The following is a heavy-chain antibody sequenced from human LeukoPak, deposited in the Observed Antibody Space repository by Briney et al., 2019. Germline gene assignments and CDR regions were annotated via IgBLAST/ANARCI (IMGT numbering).Heavy chain of an antibody. CDR3: AKDLSWVLLIAY. J-gene: IGHJ4*02. V-gene: IGHV3-23*01. CDR1: GFTFSSYA. CDR2: ISGSGGST. D-gene: IGHD1-26*01. Sequence: GGSLRLSCAVSGFTFSSYAMSWVRQAPGKGLEWVSAISGSGGSTYYADSVKGRFTISRDNSKNTLYLQMNSLRAEDTAVYYCAKDLSWVLLIAYWGQGTLVTVSS.